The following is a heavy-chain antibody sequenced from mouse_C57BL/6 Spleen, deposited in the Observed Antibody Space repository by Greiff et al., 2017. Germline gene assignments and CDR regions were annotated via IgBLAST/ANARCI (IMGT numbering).Heavy chain of an antibody. D-gene: IGHD2-4*01. CDR3: ARRGLRREFAD. V-gene: IGHV1-18*01. Sequence: VQLQQSGPELVKPGASVKIPCKASGYTFTDYNMDWVKQSPGKSLEWIRDINPNNGGTIYNQKFKGKATLTVDKSSSTAYMELRSLTSEDTAVYYCARRGLRREFADWGKGTLVTVSA. CDR2: INPNNGGT. J-gene: IGHJ3*01. CDR1: GYTFTDYN.